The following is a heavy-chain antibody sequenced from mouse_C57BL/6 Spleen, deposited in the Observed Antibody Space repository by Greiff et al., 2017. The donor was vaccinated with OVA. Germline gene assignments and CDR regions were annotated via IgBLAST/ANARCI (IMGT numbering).Heavy chain of an antibody. J-gene: IGHJ2*01. D-gene: IGHD1-1*01. CDR3: ARHEGPTGYFDY. V-gene: IGHV2-6-1*01. Sequence: VKVVESGPGLVAPSQSLSITCTVSGFSLTSYGVHWVRQPPGKGLEWLVVIWSDGSTTYNSALKSRLSISKDNSKSQVFLKMNSLQTDDTAMYYCARHEGPTGYFDYWGQGTTLTVSS. CDR1: GFSLTSYG. CDR2: IWSDGST.